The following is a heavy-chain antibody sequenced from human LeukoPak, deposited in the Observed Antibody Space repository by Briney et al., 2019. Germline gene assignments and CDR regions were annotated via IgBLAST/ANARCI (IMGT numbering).Heavy chain of an antibody. D-gene: IGHD3-16*01. CDR2: ISSSSSYI. V-gene: IGHV3-21*01. J-gene: IGHJ3*02. Sequence: GGSLRLSCAASEFTFSSYSMNWVRQAPGKGLEWVSSISSSSSYIYYADSVKGRFTISRDNAKNSLYLQMNSLRAEDTAVYYCARVLDLSKRGLDAFDIWGQGTMVTVSS. CDR3: ARVLDLSKRGLDAFDI. CDR1: EFTFSSYS.